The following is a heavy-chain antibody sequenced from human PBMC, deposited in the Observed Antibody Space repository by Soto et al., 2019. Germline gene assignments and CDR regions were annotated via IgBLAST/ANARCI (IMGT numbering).Heavy chain of an antibody. CDR1: GFSFTTYGVG. CDR2: IYWDDQK. J-gene: IGHJ6*04. D-gene: IGHD2-2*01. Sequence: QITLKESGPTLVNPTQTLTLTCTFSGFSFTTYGVGVGWIRQAPGKAPEWLALIYWDDQKTFRSSLESRLTITKDTSKDQVVLTITNMDPVDTATYYCTKKVQYHDSSACGRDCYMDVWGKGTTVTVSS. CDR3: TKKVQYHDSSACGRDCYMDV. V-gene: IGHV2-5*02.